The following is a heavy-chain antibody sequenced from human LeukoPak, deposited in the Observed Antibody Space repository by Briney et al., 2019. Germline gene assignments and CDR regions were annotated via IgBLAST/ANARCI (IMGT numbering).Heavy chain of an antibody. J-gene: IGHJ5*02. D-gene: IGHD3-3*01. CDR2: IYYSGST. CDR1: GGSVSSGNYY. CDR3: ARRSGYSPNWFDP. V-gene: IGHV4-61*01. Sequence: SSETLSLTCTVSGGSVSSGNYYWSWIRQPPGKGLEWIGYIYYSGSTNYNPSLKSRVTMSVDTSKNQFSLKLTSVTAADTAVYYCARRSGYSPNWFDPWGQGTLVTVSS.